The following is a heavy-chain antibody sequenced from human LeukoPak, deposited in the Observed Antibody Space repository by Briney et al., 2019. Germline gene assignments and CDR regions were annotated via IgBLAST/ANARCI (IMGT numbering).Heavy chain of an antibody. CDR2: IYPGDSDT. Sequence: GESLKISCKGSGYIFTSYWIGWVRQMPGKGLEWMGIIYPGDSDTRYSLPFQGQVTISADRSISTAYLQWSSLKASDTAMYYCARSWVTGYGTVLDYWGQGTLVTVSS. CDR3: ARSWVTGYGTVLDY. CDR1: GYIFTSYW. V-gene: IGHV5-51*01. D-gene: IGHD2-21*02. J-gene: IGHJ4*02.